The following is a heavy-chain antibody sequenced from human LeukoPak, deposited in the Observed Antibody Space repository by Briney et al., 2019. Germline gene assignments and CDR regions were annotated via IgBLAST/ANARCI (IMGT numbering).Heavy chain of an antibody. CDR1: GGTFSNDA. Sequence: SVKVSCKASGGTFSNDAISWMRKAPGQGLEWMGGIIPIFGPTNYAQNFKGRVTITADESMSTTYMEVSSLRSEDTAVYYCARESWSPPYYYFGLDVWGQGTTVAVSS. V-gene: IGHV1-69*13. D-gene: IGHD2-8*02. J-gene: IGHJ6*02. CDR2: IIPIFGPT. CDR3: ARESWSPPYYYFGLDV.